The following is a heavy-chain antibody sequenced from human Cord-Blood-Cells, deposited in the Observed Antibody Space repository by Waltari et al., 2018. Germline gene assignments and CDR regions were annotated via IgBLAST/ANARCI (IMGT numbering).Heavy chain of an antibody. J-gene: IGHJ4*02. Sequence: QVQLVQSGAEVKKPGASVKVSCKASGYTFTGHYMHWVRQAPGQGLEWMGRINPNSGGTNYAQKFQGRVTMTRDTSISTAYMELSRLRSDDTAVYYCAIHLIAARPHYFDYWGQGTLVTVSS. CDR3: AIHLIAARPHYFDY. CDR2: INPNSGGT. V-gene: IGHV1-2*06. CDR1: GYTFTGHY. D-gene: IGHD6-6*01.